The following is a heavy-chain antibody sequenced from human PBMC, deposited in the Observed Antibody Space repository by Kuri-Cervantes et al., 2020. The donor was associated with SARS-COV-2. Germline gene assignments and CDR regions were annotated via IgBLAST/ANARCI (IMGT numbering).Heavy chain of an antibody. CDR1: GFTFSSYA. J-gene: IGHJ4*02. D-gene: IGHD2-2*01. CDR2: ISNDASNK. Sequence: GGSLRLSCAASGFTFSSYAMYWVRQAPGKGLEWVAFISNDASNKYYTASVKGRFTISRDNSKNTLYLQMNSLRVEDTAVYYCARGRIVVPAGKLRRDMKIDHWGQGTLVTVSS. V-gene: IGHV3-30*04. CDR3: ARGRIVVPAGKLRRDMKIDH.